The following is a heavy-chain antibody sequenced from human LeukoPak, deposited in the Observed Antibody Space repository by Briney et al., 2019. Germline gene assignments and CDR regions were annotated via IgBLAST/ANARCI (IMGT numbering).Heavy chain of an antibody. V-gene: IGHV1-2*02. J-gene: IGHJ5*02. D-gene: IGHD2-15*01. Sequence: ASVKVSCKASGGTFTSYAISWVRQAPGQGLEWMGWINPNSGGTNYAQKFQGRVTMTRDTSISTAYMELRSLRSDDTAVYYCARAGAVVDNWFDPWGRGTLVTVSS. CDR2: INPNSGGT. CDR3: ARAGAVVDNWFDP. CDR1: GGTFTSYA.